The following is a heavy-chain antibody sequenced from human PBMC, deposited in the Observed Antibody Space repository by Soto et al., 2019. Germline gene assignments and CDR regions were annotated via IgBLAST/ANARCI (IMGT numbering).Heavy chain of an antibody. CDR1: GYTFTSYG. CDR2: ISAYNGNT. CDR3: ARDGRTLKPGTAPHGTREYYYYGMDV. V-gene: IGHV1-18*01. J-gene: IGHJ6*02. Sequence: GASVKVSCKASGYTFTSYGISWVRQAPGQGLEWMGWISAYNGNTNYAQKLQGRVTMTTDTSTSTAYMELRSLRSDDTAVYYCARDGRTLKPGTAPHGTREYYYYGMDVWGQGTTVTVSS. D-gene: IGHD6-13*01.